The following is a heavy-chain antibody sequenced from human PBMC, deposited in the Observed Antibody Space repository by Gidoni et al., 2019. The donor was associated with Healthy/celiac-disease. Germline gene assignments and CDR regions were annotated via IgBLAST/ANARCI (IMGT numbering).Heavy chain of an antibody. CDR2: IIPIFGTA. CDR1: GGTFSSYA. J-gene: IGHJ4*02. CDR3: ASRGQYYYDSSGYYYHTPFDY. D-gene: IGHD3-22*01. V-gene: IGHV1-69*06. Sequence: QVQLVQSGAEVKKPGSSVKVSCKASGGTFSSYAISWVRQAPGQGLEWMGGIIPIFGTANYAQKFQGRVTITADKSTSTAYMELSSLRSEDTAVYYCASRGQYYYDSSGYYYHTPFDYWGQGTLVTVSS.